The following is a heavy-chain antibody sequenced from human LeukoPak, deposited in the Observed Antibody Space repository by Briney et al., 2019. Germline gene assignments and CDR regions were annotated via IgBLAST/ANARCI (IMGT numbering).Heavy chain of an antibody. CDR2: ISGSGGST. V-gene: IGHV3-23*01. D-gene: IGHD3-22*01. CDR3: AKDAGYYYDSSGYRNWFDP. CDR1: GFTFSSYA. Sequence: GGSLRLSCAASGFTFSSYAMSWVRQAPGKGLEWVSAISGSGGSTYYADSVKGRFTISRDNSKNTLYPQMNSLRAEDTAVYYCAKDAGYYYDSSGYRNWFDPWGQGTLVTVSS. J-gene: IGHJ5*02.